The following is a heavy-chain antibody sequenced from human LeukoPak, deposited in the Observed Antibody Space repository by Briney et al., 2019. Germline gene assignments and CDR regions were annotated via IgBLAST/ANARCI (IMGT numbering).Heavy chain of an antibody. V-gene: IGHV3-23*01. CDR3: AKDSFWYLMGNHAFDI. Sequence: GGSLRLSCAASGFTFSSYAMSWVRQAPGKGLEWVSAISGSGGSTYYADSVKGRFTISRDNSKNTLYLQMNSLRAEDTAVYYCAKDSFWYLMGNHAFDIWGQGTMVTVSS. J-gene: IGHJ3*02. D-gene: IGHD1-14*01. CDR1: GFTFSSYA. CDR2: ISGSGGST.